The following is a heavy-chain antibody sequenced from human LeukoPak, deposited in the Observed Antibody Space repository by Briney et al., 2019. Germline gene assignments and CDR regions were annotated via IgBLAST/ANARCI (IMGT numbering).Heavy chain of an antibody. D-gene: IGHD6-13*01. CDR2: ISGSGGST. CDR3: ARGHSIAAAAPWAFDI. J-gene: IGHJ3*02. Sequence: GGSLRLSCAASGFTFSSYAMSWVRQAPGKGLEWVSAISGSGGSTYYADSVKGRFTISRDNSKNTLYLLMNSLRDDDTAVYYCARGHSIAAAAPWAFDIWGQGTMVTVSS. CDR1: GFTFSSYA. V-gene: IGHV3-23*01.